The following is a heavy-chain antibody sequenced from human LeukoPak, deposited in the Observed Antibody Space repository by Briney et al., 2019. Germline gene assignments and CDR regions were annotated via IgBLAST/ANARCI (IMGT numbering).Heavy chain of an antibody. J-gene: IGHJ4*02. CDR3: AREKKDTYFFDY. CDR2: INPGGAPT. CDR1: GYTFTNYY. D-gene: IGHD2-15*01. V-gene: IGHV1-46*01. Sequence: ASVKVSCKASGYTFTNYYIHWLRQAPGQGLELMGIINPGGAPTTYAQKFQARLIMTRDTSTSTVNMEVSGLTSDDTAVYYCAREKKDTYFFDYWGQGSLVIVSS.